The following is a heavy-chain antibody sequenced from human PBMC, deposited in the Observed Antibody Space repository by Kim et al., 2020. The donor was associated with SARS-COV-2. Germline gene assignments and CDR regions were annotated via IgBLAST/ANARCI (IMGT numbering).Heavy chain of an antibody. CDR3: TRGGRLGGNPGWFDP. Sequence: GGSLRLSCTASGFTFGDYAMSWVRQAPGKGLEWVGFIRSKAYGGTTEYAASVKGRFTISRDDSKSIAYLQMNSLKTEDTAVYYCTRGGRLGGNPGWFDPWGQGTLVTVSS. D-gene: IGHD2-15*01. V-gene: IGHV3-49*04. J-gene: IGHJ5*02. CDR2: IRSKAYGGTT. CDR1: GFTFGDYA.